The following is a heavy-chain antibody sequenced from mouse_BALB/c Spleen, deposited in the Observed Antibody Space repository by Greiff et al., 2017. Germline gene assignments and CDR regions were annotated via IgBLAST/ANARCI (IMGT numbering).Heavy chain of an antibody. J-gene: IGHJ4*01. CDR2: IDTSDSYT. Sequence: VQLQQPGAELVMPGASVKMSCKASGYTFTDYWMHWVKQRPGQGLEWIGAIDTSDSYTSYNQKFKGKATLTVDESSSTAYMQLSSLTSEDSAVYYCARSGRYDVHYAMDYWGQGTSVTVSS. CDR1: GYTFTDYW. CDR3: ARSGRYDVHYAMDY. D-gene: IGHD2-14*01. V-gene: IGHV1-69*01.